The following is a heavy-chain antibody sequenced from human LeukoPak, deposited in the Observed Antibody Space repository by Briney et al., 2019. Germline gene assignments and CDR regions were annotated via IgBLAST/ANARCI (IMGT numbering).Heavy chain of an antibody. V-gene: IGHV1-18*01. D-gene: IGHD3-9*01. CDR1: VYTFTGYG. J-gene: IGHJ4*01. Sequence: ASVKVSCKASVYTFTGYGISGVPQGPRQGLEWIGWISAYNGNTNYAQKLQGRVTMTTDTSTRTAYMELRRLRSDDSAVYYCARDSLTGYSYWGQGTLVTVSS. CDR3: ARDSLTGYSY. CDR2: ISAYNGNT.